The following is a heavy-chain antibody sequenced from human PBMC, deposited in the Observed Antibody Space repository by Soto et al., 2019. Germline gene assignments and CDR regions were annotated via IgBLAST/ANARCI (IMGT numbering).Heavy chain of an antibody. Sequence: GGSLRLSCAASGFTFSSYAMHWVRQAPGKGLEWVAVISYDGSNKYYADSVKGRFTISRDNSKNTLYLQMNSLRAEDTAVYYCARGIRAPELRFLEWLPLGQFDYWGQGTLVTVSS. CDR1: GFTFSSYA. D-gene: IGHD3-3*01. V-gene: IGHV3-30-3*01. CDR3: ARGIRAPELRFLEWLPLGQFDY. CDR2: ISYDGSNK. J-gene: IGHJ4*02.